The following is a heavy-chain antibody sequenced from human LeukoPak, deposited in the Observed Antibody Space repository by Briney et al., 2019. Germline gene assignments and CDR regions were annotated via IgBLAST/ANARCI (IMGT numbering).Heavy chain of an antibody. CDR3: AKLIVGATRVGYFDY. V-gene: IGHV3-23*01. J-gene: IGHJ4*02. Sequence: GGSLRLSCAASGFTFSTYAMSWVRQAPGKGLEWVSTISGSGGSTYYADSVKGRFTISRDNSKNTLYLQMNSLRAEDTAVYYCAKLIVGATRVGYFDYWGQGTLVTVSS. D-gene: IGHD1-26*01. CDR1: GFTFSTYA. CDR2: ISGSGGST.